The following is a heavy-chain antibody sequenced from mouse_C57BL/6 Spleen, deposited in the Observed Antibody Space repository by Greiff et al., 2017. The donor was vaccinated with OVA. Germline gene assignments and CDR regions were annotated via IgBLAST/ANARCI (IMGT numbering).Heavy chain of an antibody. V-gene: IGHV1-74*01. D-gene: IGHD2-5*01. CDR3: ARSNSLYYYAMDY. CDR2: IHPSDSDT. CDR1: GYTFTSYW. J-gene: IGHJ4*01. Sequence: VQLQQSGAELVKPGASVKVSCKASGYTFTSYWMHWVKQSPGQGLEWIGRIHPSDSDTNYNQKFKGKSTLTVDKSSSTASMQLSSLTSEDSAVYYCARSNSLYYYAMDYWGQGTSVTVSS.